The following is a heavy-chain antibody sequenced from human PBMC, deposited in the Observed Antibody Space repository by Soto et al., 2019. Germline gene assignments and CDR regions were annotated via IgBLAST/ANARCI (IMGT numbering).Heavy chain of an antibody. CDR2: IWYDGSNK. CDR1: GFTFSSYG. D-gene: IGHD4-17*01. CDR3: ARDDGDYQQENYMDV. J-gene: IGHJ6*03. V-gene: IGHV3-33*01. Sequence: GGSLRLSCAASGFTFSSYGMHWVRQAPGKGLEWVAVIWYDGSNKYYADSVKGRFTISRDNSKNTLYLQMNSLRAEDTAVYYCARDDGDYQQENYMDVWGKGTTVTVSS.